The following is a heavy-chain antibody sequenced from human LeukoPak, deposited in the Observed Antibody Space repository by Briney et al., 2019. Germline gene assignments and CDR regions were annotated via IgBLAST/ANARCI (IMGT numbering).Heavy chain of an antibody. Sequence: SQTLSLTCTVSGGSISSGGYYWSWIRQPPGKGLEWIGYIYYSGSTNYNPSLKSRVTISVDTSKNQFSLKLSSVTAADTAVYYCARGQLAAFDYWGQGTLVTVSS. V-gene: IGHV4-61*08. J-gene: IGHJ4*02. CDR1: GGSISSGGYY. D-gene: IGHD6-6*01. CDR3: ARGQLAAFDY. CDR2: IYYSGST.